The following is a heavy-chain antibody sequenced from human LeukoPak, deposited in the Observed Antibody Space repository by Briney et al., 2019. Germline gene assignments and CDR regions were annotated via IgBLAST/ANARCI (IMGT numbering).Heavy chain of an antibody. D-gene: IGHD1-14*01. CDR2: IIPILGIA. CDR1: GGTFSSYT. CDR3: ARGDNLPFDP. J-gene: IGHJ5*02. V-gene: IGHV1-69*10. Sequence: ASVKVSCKASGGTFSSYTISWVRQAPGQGLEWMGGIIPILGIANYAQKFQGRVTITADKSTSTAYMELSSLRSEDTAVYYCARGDNLPFDPWGQGTLVTVSS.